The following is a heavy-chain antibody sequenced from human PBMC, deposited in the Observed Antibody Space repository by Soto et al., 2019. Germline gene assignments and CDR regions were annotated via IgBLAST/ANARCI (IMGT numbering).Heavy chain of an antibody. Sequence: QDQLAQSGAEVKEPGASVKVSCKTSGYPFTSYGVTWVRQAPGQGLEWMGWISPYNGNTEYAQSLQGRVTMTADTSTTTVYMDLRNLTPDDTAVYFCSRGGLRSTMTYLDYWGQGTLVTVSS. CDR2: ISPYNGNT. CDR3: SRGGLRSTMTYLDY. D-gene: IGHD4-17*01. V-gene: IGHV1-18*01. J-gene: IGHJ4*02. CDR1: GYPFTSYG.